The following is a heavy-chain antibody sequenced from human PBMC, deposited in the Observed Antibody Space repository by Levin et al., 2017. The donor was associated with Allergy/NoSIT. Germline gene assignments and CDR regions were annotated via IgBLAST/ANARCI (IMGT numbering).Heavy chain of an antibody. CDR3: AKESRIGVRGNRHYYFYAMDG. J-gene: IGHJ6*02. Sequence: GGSLRLSCAASGFSFDDYAMHWVRQTPGGGLEWVSGISWNSVTIAYADSVKGRFTISRDNAKNSLYLQMNSLRPEDTAFYYCAKESRIGVRGNRHYYFYAMDGWGQGTTVTVSS. D-gene: IGHD3-10*01. V-gene: IGHV3-9*01. CDR1: GFSFDDYA. CDR2: ISWNSVTI.